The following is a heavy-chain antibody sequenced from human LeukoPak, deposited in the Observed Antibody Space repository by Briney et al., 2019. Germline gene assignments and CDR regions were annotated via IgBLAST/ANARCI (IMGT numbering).Heavy chain of an antibody. J-gene: IGHJ2*01. V-gene: IGHV4-59*01. D-gene: IGHD5-24*01. CDR2: IYYRGST. CDR1: GGSISSYY. Sequence: PSETLSLTCTVSGGSISSYYWTWIRQPPGKRMEWIGYIYYRGSTNYNPSLKSRVTISVDTPKNQFSLNLNSVTAADTAVCYCARGGDGYSSGTYWYFDLWGRGTLVTVSS. CDR3: ARGGDGYSSGTYWYFDL.